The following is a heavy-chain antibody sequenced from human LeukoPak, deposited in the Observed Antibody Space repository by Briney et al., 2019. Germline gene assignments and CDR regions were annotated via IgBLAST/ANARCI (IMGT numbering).Heavy chain of an antibody. Sequence: GGSLRLSCAASGFTFSGSAMHWVRQASGKGLEWVGGIRSKANSYATAYAASVKGRFTISRDDSKNTAYLQMNSLKTEDTAVYYCTRAGDHSSGWGQGTLVTVSS. CDR1: GFTFSGSA. CDR2: IRSKANSYAT. D-gene: IGHD6-19*01. CDR3: TRAGDHSSG. J-gene: IGHJ4*02. V-gene: IGHV3-73*01.